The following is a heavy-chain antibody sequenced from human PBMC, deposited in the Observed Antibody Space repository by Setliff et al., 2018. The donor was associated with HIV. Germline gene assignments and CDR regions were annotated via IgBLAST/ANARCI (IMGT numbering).Heavy chain of an antibody. CDR3: ARSYCGGDCSLVVDTNWFDP. J-gene: IGHJ5*02. V-gene: IGHV4-59*01. CDR1: GDSISSSY. D-gene: IGHD2-21*01. CDR2: IYHSVST. Sequence: PSETLSLTCTVSGDSISSSYWSWIRQPPGKGLEWIGYIYHSVSTNYNPSLKSRVTISLDTSKNQFSLKLSSVTAADTAVYYCARSYCGGDCSLVVDTNWFDPWGQGTLVTVSS.